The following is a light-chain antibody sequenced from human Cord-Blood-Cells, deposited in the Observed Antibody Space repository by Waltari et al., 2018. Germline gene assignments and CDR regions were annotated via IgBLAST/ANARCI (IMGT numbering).Light chain of an antibody. V-gene: IGKV1-9*01. CDR1: QGISSY. J-gene: IGKJ4*01. CDR2: AAS. CDR3: QQLNSYPLT. Sequence: DIQLTQSPSFLSASVGDRVTMTCRASQGISSYLAWYQQKPGKAPKLLIYAASTLQSGVPSRFSGSGSGTEFTLTISRLQPEDFATYYCQQLNSYPLTFGGGTKVEIK.